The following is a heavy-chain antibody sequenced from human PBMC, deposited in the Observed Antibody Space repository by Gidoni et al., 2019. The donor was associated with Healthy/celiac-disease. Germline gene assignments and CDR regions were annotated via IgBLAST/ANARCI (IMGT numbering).Heavy chain of an antibody. J-gene: IGHJ4*02. CDR2: IRSKAYGGTT. D-gene: IGHD3-9*01. CDR1: GFTFGDYA. V-gene: IGHV3-49*03. CDR3: TRVIPDILTGYYLLGYFDY. Sequence: EVQLVESGGGLVQPGRSLRLSCTASGFTFGDYAMSWFRQAPGKGLEWVGFIRSKAYGGTTEYAASVKGRFTISRDDSKSIAYLQMNSLKTEDTAVYYCTRVIPDILTGYYLLGYFDYWGQGTLVTVSS.